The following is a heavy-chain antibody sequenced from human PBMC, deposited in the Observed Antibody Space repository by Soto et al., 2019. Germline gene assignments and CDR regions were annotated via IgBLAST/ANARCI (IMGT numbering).Heavy chain of an antibody. V-gene: IGHV1-69*13. CDR2: IIPIFGTA. D-gene: IGHD3-3*01. CDR3: ASSSYYDFWSGLRY. J-gene: IGHJ4*02. Sequence: ASVKVSCKASGGTFSSYAISWVRQAPGQGLEWMGGIIPIFGTANYAQKFQGRVTITADESTSTAYMELSSLRSEDTAVYYCASSSYYDFWSGLRYWGQGTLVTVSS. CDR1: GGTFSSYA.